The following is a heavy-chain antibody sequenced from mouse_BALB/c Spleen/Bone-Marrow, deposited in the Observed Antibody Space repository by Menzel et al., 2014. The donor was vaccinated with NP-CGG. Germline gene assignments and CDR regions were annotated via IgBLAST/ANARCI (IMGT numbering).Heavy chain of an antibody. J-gene: IGHJ2*01. CDR1: GFTFSSYG. CDR3: ARDSNDY. Sequence: DVMLVESGGGLVQPGGSLKLSCAASGFTFSSYGMSWVRQTPDKRLELVATINSNGGSTYYPDSVKGRFTISRDNAENTLYLQMSSLKSEDTAMYYCARDSNDYWGQGTTLTVSS. CDR2: INSNGGST. V-gene: IGHV5-6-3*01.